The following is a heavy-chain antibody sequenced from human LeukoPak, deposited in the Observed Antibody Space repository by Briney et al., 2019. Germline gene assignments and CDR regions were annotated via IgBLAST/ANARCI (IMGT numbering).Heavy chain of an antibody. J-gene: IGHJ6*03. D-gene: IGHD4-17*01. CDR2: INPNSGGT. V-gene: IGHV1-2*02. CDR1: GYTLTELS. Sequence: ASVKVSCKVSGYTLTELSMHWVRQAPGQGLEWMGWINPNSGGTNYAQKFQGRVTMTRDTSISTAYMELSRLRSDDTAVYYCARERSYGDPTYYYYYYMDVWGKGTTVTISS. CDR3: ARERSYGDPTYYYYYYMDV.